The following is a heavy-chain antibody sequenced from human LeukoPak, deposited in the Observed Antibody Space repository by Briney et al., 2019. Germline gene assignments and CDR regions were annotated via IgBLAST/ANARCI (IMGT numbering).Heavy chain of an antibody. V-gene: IGHV3-20*04. CDR2: INWNADST. J-gene: IGHJ4*02. CDR1: GFTFDDYG. D-gene: IGHD3-22*01. CDR3: ARGGYYDNSGASDY. Sequence: SGGSLRLSCAASGFTFDDYGMSWVRQAPGKGLEWVSGINWNADSTGYADSVKGRFTISRDNAKNSLYLQMNSLRAEDTALYYCARGGYYDNSGASDYWGQGTLVTVSS.